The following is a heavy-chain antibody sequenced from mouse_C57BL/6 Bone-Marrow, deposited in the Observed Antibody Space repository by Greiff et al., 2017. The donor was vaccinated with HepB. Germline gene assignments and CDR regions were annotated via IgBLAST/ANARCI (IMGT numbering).Heavy chain of an antibody. D-gene: IGHD2-4*01. CDR1: GYTFTSYT. V-gene: IGHV1-4*01. CDR3: ARGDYDYDAFDY. Sequence: GASVKMSCKASGYTFTSYTMHWVKQRPGQGLEWIGYINPSSGYTKYNQKFKDKATLTADKSSSTAYMQLSSLTSEDSAVYYCARGDYDYDAFDYWGQGTTLTVSS. CDR2: INPSSGYT. J-gene: IGHJ2*01.